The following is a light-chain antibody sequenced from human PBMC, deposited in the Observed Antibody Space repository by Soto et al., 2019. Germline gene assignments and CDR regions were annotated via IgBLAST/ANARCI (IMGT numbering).Light chain of an antibody. Sequence: QSVLTQSPSASASLGASVKLTCTLSSGHSSYAIAWHQQRPEKGPRYLMKLNSDGSHSKGDVIPDRFSGSSSGAERYLTISSLQSEDEADYYCQTWVTGIQVFGGGTQLTVL. CDR2: LNSDGSH. CDR3: QTWVTGIQV. V-gene: IGLV4-69*01. J-gene: IGLJ2*01. CDR1: SGHSSYA.